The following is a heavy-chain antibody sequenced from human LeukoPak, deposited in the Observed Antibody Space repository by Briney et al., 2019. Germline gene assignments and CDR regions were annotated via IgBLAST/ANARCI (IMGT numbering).Heavy chain of an antibody. CDR2: IYCSGST. CDR1: GGSINSYY. Sequence: SETLSLTCTVSGGSINSYYWSWIRQPPGKELEWIGYIYCSGSTNYNPSLQRRVTMSVDTSKNQFSLQLSSVTAADTAVYYCARAPLDYSMDYWGQGTLVTVSA. V-gene: IGHV4-59*01. CDR3: ARAPLDYSMDY. D-gene: IGHD2-15*01. J-gene: IGHJ4*02.